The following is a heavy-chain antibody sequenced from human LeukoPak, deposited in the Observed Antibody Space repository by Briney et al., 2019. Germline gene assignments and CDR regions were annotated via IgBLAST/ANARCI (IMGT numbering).Heavy chain of an antibody. Sequence: SETLSLTCTVSGGSISSYYWSWIRQPPGKGLERIGYIYTSGSTNYNPSLKSRVTISVDTSKNQFSLKLSSVTAADTAVYYCARSKGSRSIQLWLWSDRPYYYYYYMDVWGKGTTVTVSS. V-gene: IGHV4-4*09. CDR2: IYTSGST. CDR3: ARSKGSRSIQLWLWSDRPYYYYYYMDV. J-gene: IGHJ6*03. CDR1: GGSISSYY. D-gene: IGHD5-18*01.